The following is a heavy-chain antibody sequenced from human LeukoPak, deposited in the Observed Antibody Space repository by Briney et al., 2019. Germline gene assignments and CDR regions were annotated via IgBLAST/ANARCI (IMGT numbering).Heavy chain of an antibody. CDR1: GGTFSSYA. D-gene: IGHD2-15*01. Sequence: ASVRVSCKASGGTFSSYAISWVRQAPGQGLEWMGWISTYNGNTNYAQKFQGRVTMTTDTSTSTAYMELRSLRSDDTAVYYCARHYCSGGSCYGVFDYWGQGTLVTVSS. J-gene: IGHJ4*02. CDR2: ISTYNGNT. V-gene: IGHV1-18*01. CDR3: ARHYCSGGSCYGVFDY.